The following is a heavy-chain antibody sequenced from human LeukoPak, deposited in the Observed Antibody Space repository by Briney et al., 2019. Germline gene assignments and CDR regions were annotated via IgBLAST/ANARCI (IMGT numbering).Heavy chain of an antibody. CDR1: GGSISSYY. CDR2: IYYSGST. J-gene: IGHJ4*02. Sequence: SETLSLTCTVSGGSISSYYWSWIRQPPGKGLEWIGYIYYSGSTNYDPSLKSRVTISVDTSKNQFSLKLSSVTAADTAVYYCAREGIAAAGSFDYWGQGTLVTVSS. CDR3: AREGIAAAGSFDY. D-gene: IGHD6-13*01. V-gene: IGHV4-59*01.